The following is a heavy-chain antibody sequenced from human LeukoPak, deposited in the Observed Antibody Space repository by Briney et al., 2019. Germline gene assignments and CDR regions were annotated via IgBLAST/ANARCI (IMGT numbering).Heavy chain of an antibody. Sequence: SETLSLTCTVSGGSISSYYWSWIRQPPGKGLEWIGYIYYSGSTNYNPSLKSRVTISVDTSKNQFSLKLSSVTAADTAVYYCAKRRGYSLDYWGQGTLVTVSS. CDR2: IYYSGST. J-gene: IGHJ4*02. CDR1: GGSISSYY. V-gene: IGHV4-59*01. D-gene: IGHD5-18*01. CDR3: AKRRGYSLDY.